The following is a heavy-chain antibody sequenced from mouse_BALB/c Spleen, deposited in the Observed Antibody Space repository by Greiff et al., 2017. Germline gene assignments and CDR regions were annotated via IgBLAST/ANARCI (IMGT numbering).Heavy chain of an antibody. CDR3: ASFDLDY. D-gene: IGHD2-4*01. CDR1: GFTFSSYG. J-gene: IGHJ4*01. CDR2: ISSGGSYT. V-gene: IGHV5-6*01. Sequence: EVKLVESGGDLVKPGGSLKLSCAASGFTFSSYGMSWVRQTPDKRLEWVATISSGGSYTYYPDSVKGRFTISRDNAKNTLYLQMSSLKSEDTAMYYCASFDLDYWGQGTSVTVSS.